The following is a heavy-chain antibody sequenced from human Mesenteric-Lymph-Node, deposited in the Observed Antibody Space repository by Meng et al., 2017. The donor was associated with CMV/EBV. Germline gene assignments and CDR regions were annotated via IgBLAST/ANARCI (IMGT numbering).Heavy chain of an antibody. Sequence: GESLKISCAASGFTFSSYWMHWVRQAPGKGLVWVSRINSDGSSTSYADSVKGRFTISGDNAKNTLYLQMNSLRAEDTAVYYCARVGRGRKAYYFDYWGQGTLVTVSS. D-gene: IGHD1-14*01. V-gene: IGHV3-74*01. CDR1: GFTFSSYW. CDR3: ARVGRGRKAYYFDY. J-gene: IGHJ4*02. CDR2: INSDGSST.